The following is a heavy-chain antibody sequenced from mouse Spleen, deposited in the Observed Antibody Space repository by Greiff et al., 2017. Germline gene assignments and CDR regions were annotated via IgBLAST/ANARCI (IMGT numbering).Heavy chain of an antibody. Sequence: EVQLQQSGPELVKPGASVKISCKASGYTFTDYYMNWVKQSHGKSLEWIGDINPNNGGTSYNQKFKGKATLTVDKSSSTAYMELRSLTSEDSAVYYCARGSLSPFAYWGQGTLVTVSA. CDR3: ARGSLSPFAY. J-gene: IGHJ3*01. D-gene: IGHD6-2*01. V-gene: IGHV1-26*01. CDR1: GYTFTDYY. CDR2: INPNNGGT.